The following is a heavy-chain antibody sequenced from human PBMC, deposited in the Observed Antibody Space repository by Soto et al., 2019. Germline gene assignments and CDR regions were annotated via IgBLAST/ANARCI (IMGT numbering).Heavy chain of an antibody. CDR2: IWYDASNK. Sequence: ESGGGVVQPGRSLRLSCAASGFTFSSNGMHWVRQAPGKGLEWVATIWYDASNKYYADSVKGRFTISRDNSKNTLYLQMNNLRAEDTAVYYCAKEGNMGSSSWYYFDYWGQGTLVTVSS. CDR1: GFTFSSNG. J-gene: IGHJ4*02. CDR3: AKEGNMGSSSWYYFDY. D-gene: IGHD6-13*01. V-gene: IGHV3-33*06.